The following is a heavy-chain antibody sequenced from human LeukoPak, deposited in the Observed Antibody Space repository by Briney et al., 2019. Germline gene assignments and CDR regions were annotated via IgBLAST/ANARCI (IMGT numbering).Heavy chain of an antibody. V-gene: IGHV1-69*13. CDR2: IIPIFGTA. Sequence: ASVNVSCKASGGTFSSYAISWVRQAPGQGLEWMGGIIPIFGTANYAQKFQGRVTITADESTSTAYMELSSLRSEDTAVYYCARDCRSGTVIPDYGMDVWGQGTTVTVSS. D-gene: IGHD4-17*01. CDR3: ARDCRSGTVIPDYGMDV. J-gene: IGHJ6*02. CDR1: GGTFSSYA.